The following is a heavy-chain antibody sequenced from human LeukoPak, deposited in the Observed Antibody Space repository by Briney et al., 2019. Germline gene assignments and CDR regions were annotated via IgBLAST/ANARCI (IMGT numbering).Heavy chain of an antibody. Sequence: PGGSLRLSWAASGFTFDVYGMSWVRQAQGKGLEWVSGINWNGGSTGYADSVKGRFTISRDNAKNSLYLQMNSLRAEDTALYYCAGGYSGSYRDFDYWGQGTLVTVSS. CDR3: AGGYSGSYRDFDY. D-gene: IGHD1-26*01. V-gene: IGHV3-20*04. J-gene: IGHJ4*02. CDR2: INWNGGST. CDR1: GFTFDVYG.